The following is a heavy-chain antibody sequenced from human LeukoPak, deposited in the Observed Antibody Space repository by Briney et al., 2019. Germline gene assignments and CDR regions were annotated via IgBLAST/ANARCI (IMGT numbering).Heavy chain of an antibody. V-gene: IGHV3-48*04. J-gene: IGHJ5*02. CDR1: GFTFSSYS. CDR2: ISSSGSTI. Sequence: PGGSLRLSCAASGFTFSSYSMNWVRQAPGKGLEWVSYISSSGSTIYYADSVKGRFTISRDNAKNSLYLQMNSLRAEDTAVYYCARGKGDYLNNWFDPWGQGTLVTVSS. CDR3: ARGKGDYLNNWFDP. D-gene: IGHD4-17*01.